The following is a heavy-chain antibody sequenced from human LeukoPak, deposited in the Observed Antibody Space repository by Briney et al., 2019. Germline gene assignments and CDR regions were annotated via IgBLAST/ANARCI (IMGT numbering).Heavy chain of an antibody. J-gene: IGHJ4*02. Sequence: GRSLRLSCAASGFTFSSYGMHWVRQAPGKGLEWVAVIWYDGSNKYYADSVKGRFTISRDNSKNTLYLQMNSLRAEDTAVYYCAREPRGAAGGTCDHWGQGTLVTVSS. CDR2: IWYDGSNK. V-gene: IGHV3-33*01. CDR1: GFTFSSYG. D-gene: IGHD6-13*01. CDR3: AREPRGAAGGTCDH.